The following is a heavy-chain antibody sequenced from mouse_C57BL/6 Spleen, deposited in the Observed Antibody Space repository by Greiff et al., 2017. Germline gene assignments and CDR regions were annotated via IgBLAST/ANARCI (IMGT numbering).Heavy chain of an antibody. V-gene: IGHV1-80*01. Sequence: VKLMESGAELVKPGASVKISCKASGYAFSSYWMNWVKQRPGKGLEWIGQIYPGDGDTNYNGKFKGKATLTADKSSSTAYMQLSSLTSEDSAVYFCARYVLYAMDYWGQGTSVTVSS. CDR2: IYPGDGDT. J-gene: IGHJ4*01. CDR3: ARYVLYAMDY. CDR1: GYAFSSYW.